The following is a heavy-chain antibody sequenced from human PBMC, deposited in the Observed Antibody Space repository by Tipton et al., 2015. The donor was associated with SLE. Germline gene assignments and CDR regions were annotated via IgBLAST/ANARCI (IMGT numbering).Heavy chain of an antibody. D-gene: IGHD1-7*01. Sequence: SLRLSCAASGFTFSSYAMHWVRQAPGKGLEWVAVISYDGSNKYYADSVKGRFTISRDNSKNTLYLQMNSLRPEDTAVYYCAKGTKLELYYYGMDVWGQGTTVTVSS. V-gene: IGHV3-30-3*01. CDR3: AKGTKLELYYYGMDV. CDR1: GFTFSSYA. CDR2: ISYDGSNK. J-gene: IGHJ6*02.